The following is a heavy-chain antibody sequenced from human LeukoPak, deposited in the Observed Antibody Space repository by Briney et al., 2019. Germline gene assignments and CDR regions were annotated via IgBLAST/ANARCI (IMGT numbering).Heavy chain of an antibody. Sequence: GGSLRLSCAACGFTFSRYWMLWVRQAPGKGREWVANIKQDGSEKYYVDSAKCRFTISRDNAKNSLYLQVNSLRAEDTAVYYCARDPQLYFDYWGQGTLVTVSS. J-gene: IGHJ4*02. CDR3: ARDPQLYFDY. D-gene: IGHD6-13*01. CDR2: IKQDGSEK. V-gene: IGHV3-7*01. CDR1: GFTFSRYW.